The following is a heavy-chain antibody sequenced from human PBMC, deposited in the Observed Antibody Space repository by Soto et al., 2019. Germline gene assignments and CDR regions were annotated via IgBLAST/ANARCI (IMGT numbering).Heavy chain of an antibody. Sequence: SETLSLTCTVSGGSISSSSYYWGWIRQPPGKGLEWIGSIYYSGSTYYNPSLKSRVTISVDTSKNQFSLKLSSVTAADTAVYYCARHDYGDYGANYYYYMDVWGKGTTVTGSS. CDR3: ARHDYGDYGANYYYYMDV. J-gene: IGHJ6*03. CDR1: GGSISSSSYY. CDR2: IYYSGST. V-gene: IGHV4-39*01. D-gene: IGHD4-17*01.